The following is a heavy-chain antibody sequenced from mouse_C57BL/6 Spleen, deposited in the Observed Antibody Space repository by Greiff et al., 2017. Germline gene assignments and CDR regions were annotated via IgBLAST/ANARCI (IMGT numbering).Heavy chain of an antibody. CDR2: IDPENGDT. CDR3: TTNYDGSLGAY. Sequence: VQLQQSGAELVRPGASVKLSCTASGFNIKDDYMHWVKQRPEQGLEWIGWIDPENGDTEYASKFQGKATITADTSSNTAYLQLSSLTSEDTAVYYCTTNYDGSLGAYWGQGTLVTVSA. D-gene: IGHD2-3*01. V-gene: IGHV14-4*01. CDR1: GFNIKDDY. J-gene: IGHJ3*01.